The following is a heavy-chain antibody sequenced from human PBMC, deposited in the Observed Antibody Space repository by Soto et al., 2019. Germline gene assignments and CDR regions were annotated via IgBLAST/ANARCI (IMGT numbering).Heavy chain of an antibody. Sequence: SETLSLTCTVSGDSMTKYYWSWIRQSAGKVLEWIGRIYTSGSTNYNPSLKSRVTMSIDTSNKHFSLSLKSVTAAETAVYYCARTVGAAYYFDFWGQGALVTVSS. CDR3: ARTVGAAYYFDF. CDR1: GDSMTKYY. D-gene: IGHD1-26*01. V-gene: IGHV4-4*07. J-gene: IGHJ4*02. CDR2: IYTSGST.